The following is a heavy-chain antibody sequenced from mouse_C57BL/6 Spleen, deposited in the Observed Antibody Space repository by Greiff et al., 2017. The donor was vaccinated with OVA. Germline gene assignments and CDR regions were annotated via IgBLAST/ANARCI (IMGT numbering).Heavy chain of an antibody. CDR3: ARSGYGSSYAWFAY. Sequence: QVQLQQSGPELVKPGASVKLSCKASGYTFTSYWMHWVKQRPGQGLEWIGNINPSNGGTNYNEKFKSKATLTVDKSSSTAYMQLSSLTSEDSAVYYCARSGYGSSYAWFAYWGQGTLVTVSA. CDR1: GYTFTSYW. V-gene: IGHV1-53*01. D-gene: IGHD1-1*01. J-gene: IGHJ3*01. CDR2: INPSNGGT.